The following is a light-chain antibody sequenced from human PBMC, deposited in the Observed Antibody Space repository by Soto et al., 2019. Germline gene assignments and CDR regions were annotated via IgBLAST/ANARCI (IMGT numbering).Light chain of an antibody. J-gene: IGKJ1*01. V-gene: IGKV3-11*01. Sequence: EIVLTQSPATLSLSPGESATLSCRASQSVSSYLAWYQQKPGQAPRLLIYDASNRATGIPARFSGSGSGTDFPLTISSLEPEDFAVYYCQQRSNWPQWTFGQGTKVEIK. CDR3: QQRSNWPQWT. CDR1: QSVSSY. CDR2: DAS.